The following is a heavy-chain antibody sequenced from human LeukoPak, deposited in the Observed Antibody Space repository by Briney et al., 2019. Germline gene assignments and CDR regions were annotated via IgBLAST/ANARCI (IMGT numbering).Heavy chain of an antibody. CDR2: FCFTGSP. J-gene: IGHJ3*02. CDR3: AREHRIEGLDI. CDR1: GGAINSYY. V-gene: IGHV4-59*01. Sequence: SETLSLTCTISGGAINSYYWTWIRQPPGKGLEWIGHFCFTGSPNYNPSLKSRVTISVDASKSQFSLRLISVTAADTAVYYCAREHRIEGLDIWGQGTTVTVSS.